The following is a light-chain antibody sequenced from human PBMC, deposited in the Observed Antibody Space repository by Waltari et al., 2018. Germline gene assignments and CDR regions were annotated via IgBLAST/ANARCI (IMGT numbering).Light chain of an antibody. J-gene: IGKJ5*01. CDR2: AAS. Sequence: DIQMTQSPSSLSASVGDTVTITCRAGQSISSYINWYQQKSGKAPKLLIYAASSLQSGVPSRFSGSGSGTDFSLTISSLQPEDFATYYCQQTYKTPITFGQGTRLDIK. CDR1: QSISSY. V-gene: IGKV1-39*01. CDR3: QQTYKTPIT.